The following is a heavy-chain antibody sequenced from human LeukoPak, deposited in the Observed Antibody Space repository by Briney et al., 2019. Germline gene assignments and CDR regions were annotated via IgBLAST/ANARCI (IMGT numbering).Heavy chain of an antibody. D-gene: IGHD2-21*02. J-gene: IGHJ6*03. Sequence: ASVKVSCKASGYTFTGYYIHWVRQAPGQGLEWMGWINPNSGGTNYAQKFQGRVTMTRDTSISTAYMELSRLRSDDTAVYYCARVVTGYYYYYMDVWGKGTTVTVSS. CDR2: INPNSGGT. CDR1: GYTFTGYY. CDR3: ARVVTGYYYYYMDV. V-gene: IGHV1-2*02.